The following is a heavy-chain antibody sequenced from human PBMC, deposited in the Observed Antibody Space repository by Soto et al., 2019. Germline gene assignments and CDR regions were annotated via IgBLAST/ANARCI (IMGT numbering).Heavy chain of an antibody. Sequence: QVQLVQSGGEVKKPGASVKVSCTASGYTFTSFGISWVRQAPGQGLEWMGWISAYNGDTNSAPKLQGRVTMTTDTSTSTAYMELRSLRSDDTAVYYCARDDRTAGHGSYAYFDRWGQGTLVTVSS. CDR1: GYTFTSFG. D-gene: IGHD4-17*01. CDR3: ARDDRTAGHGSYAYFDR. J-gene: IGHJ4*02. V-gene: IGHV1-18*01. CDR2: ISAYNGDT.